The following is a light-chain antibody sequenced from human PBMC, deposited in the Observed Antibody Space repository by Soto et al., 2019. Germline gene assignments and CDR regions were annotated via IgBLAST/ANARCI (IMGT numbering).Light chain of an antibody. CDR2: DVS. CDR3: QQYSTYTWT. CDR1: QSISNW. Sequence: DIQMTQSPSTLSASVGDRVTITCRASQSISNWLAWYQQKPGKAPNLLVYDVSSLESGVPSRFSGSGSGTEFTLTISSLQPDDFATYYCQQYSTYTWTFCQGTKVDVK. V-gene: IGKV1-5*01. J-gene: IGKJ1*01.